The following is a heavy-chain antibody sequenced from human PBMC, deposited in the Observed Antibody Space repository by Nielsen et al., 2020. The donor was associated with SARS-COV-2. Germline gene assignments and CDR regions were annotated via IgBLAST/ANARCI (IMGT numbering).Heavy chain of an antibody. J-gene: IGHJ4*02. CDR1: GGSFSGYY. CDR3: ASTAYYYGSGN. D-gene: IGHD3-10*01. Sequence: GSLRLSCAVYGGSFSGYYWSWIRQPPGKGLEWIGEINHSGSTNYNPSLKSRVTISVDTSKNQFSLKLSSVTAADTAVYYCASTAYYYGSGNWGQGTLVTVSS. CDR2: INHSGST. V-gene: IGHV4-34*01.